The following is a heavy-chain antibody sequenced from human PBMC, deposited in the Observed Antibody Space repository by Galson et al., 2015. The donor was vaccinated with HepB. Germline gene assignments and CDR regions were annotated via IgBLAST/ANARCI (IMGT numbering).Heavy chain of an antibody. D-gene: IGHD2-2*01. CDR2: IYPGDSDT. J-gene: IGHJ3*02. CDR1: GYSFTSYW. Sequence: QSGAEVKKPGESLKISCKGSGYSFTSYWIGWVRQMPGKGLEWMGIIYPGDSDTRYSPSFQGQVTISADKSISTAYLQWSSLKASDTAMYYCARQSLGYCSSTSCPATFDIWGQGTIVTVSS. V-gene: IGHV5-51*01. CDR3: ARQSLGYCSSTSCPATFDI.